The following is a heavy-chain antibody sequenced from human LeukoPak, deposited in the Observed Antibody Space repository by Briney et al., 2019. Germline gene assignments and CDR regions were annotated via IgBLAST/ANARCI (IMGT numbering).Heavy chain of an antibody. J-gene: IGHJ5*02. CDR2: ISAGGSSI. D-gene: IGHD3-3*01. CDR3: ARDFRSGFPNWFDP. Sequence: GGSLRLSCAASGFSFSSYAMSWVRQAPGKGPEWVSIISAGGSSIDYTNSVKGRFTISRDNFKNTLYLQMNSLRAEDAAVYYCARDFRSGFPNWFDPWGQGALVTVSS. V-gene: IGHV3-23*01. CDR1: GFSFSSYA.